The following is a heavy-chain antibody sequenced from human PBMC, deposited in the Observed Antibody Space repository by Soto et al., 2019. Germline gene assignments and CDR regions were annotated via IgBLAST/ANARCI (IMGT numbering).Heavy chain of an antibody. CDR3: ARDRGYSNSNFYYYGMDA. J-gene: IGHJ6*02. D-gene: IGHD4-4*01. CDR1: GFSFSDYE. V-gene: IGHV3-48*03. Sequence: GGSLRLSCAVSGFSFSDYEMSWVRQAPGKGLEWISYISQSGSVIYYADSVKGRFTISRDNANDSVHLQMNGLRADDTAVYFCARDRGYSNSNFYYYGMDAWGQGTTVTV. CDR2: ISQSGSVI.